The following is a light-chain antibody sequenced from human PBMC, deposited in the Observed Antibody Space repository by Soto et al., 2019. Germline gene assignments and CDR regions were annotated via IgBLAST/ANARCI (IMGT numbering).Light chain of an antibody. CDR3: LQDYNYTWT. V-gene: IGKV1-6*01. CDR1: QGIRGD. J-gene: IGKJ1*01. Sequence: AIQMTQSPSSLSASVGDRVTITWRASQGIRGDLGWYQQKTGKAPKLLIYGASNLQSGVPSRLRGSGYGTDFTLTISSMKPEDFETYYCLQDYNYTWTFGHGTKVDIK. CDR2: GAS.